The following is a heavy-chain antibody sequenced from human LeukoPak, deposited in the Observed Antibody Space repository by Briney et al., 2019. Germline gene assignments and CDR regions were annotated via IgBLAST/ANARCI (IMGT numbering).Heavy chain of an antibody. CDR3: ARDLSSGNRIFGVAINPLAAFDI. V-gene: IGHV1-69*13. Sequence: SVKVSCKASGGTFSSYAISWVRQAPGQGLEWMGGIIPIFGTANYAQKFQGRVTITADESTSTAYMELSSLRSEDTAVYYCARDLSSGNRIFGVAINPLAAFDIWGQGTMVTVSS. CDR1: GGTFSSYA. CDR2: IIPIFGTA. J-gene: IGHJ3*02. D-gene: IGHD3-3*01.